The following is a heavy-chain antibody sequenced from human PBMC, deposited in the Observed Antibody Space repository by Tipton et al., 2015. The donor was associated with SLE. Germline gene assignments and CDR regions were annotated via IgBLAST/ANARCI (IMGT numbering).Heavy chain of an antibody. CDR3: ARHLDAFDI. Sequence: TLSLTCAVYGGSFSGYYWSWIRQPPGKGLEWIGEINHSGSTNYNPSLKSRVTISVDRSKNQFSLKLSSVTAADTAVYYCARHLDAFDIWGQGTMVTVSS. J-gene: IGHJ3*02. CDR2: INHSGST. V-gene: IGHV4-34*01. D-gene: IGHD3-3*02. CDR1: GGSFSGYY.